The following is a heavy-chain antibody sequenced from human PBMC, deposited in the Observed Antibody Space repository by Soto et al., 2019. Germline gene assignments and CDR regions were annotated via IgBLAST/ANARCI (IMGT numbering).Heavy chain of an antibody. D-gene: IGHD6-19*01. CDR2: ISPANADK. Sequence: QVELMQSGPEVKRPGTSVKVSCKASGYTFITSDINWVRQTPGQALEWVGWISPANADKKYAQKFKDRVTLTSETSTDTVYMELTNLRSDDTAVYFCARGRYFATTHRQWWYFDFWGRGTPVTVSS. V-gene: IGHV1-18*01. J-gene: IGHJ2*01. CDR1: GYTFITSD. CDR3: ARGRYFATTHRQWWYFDF.